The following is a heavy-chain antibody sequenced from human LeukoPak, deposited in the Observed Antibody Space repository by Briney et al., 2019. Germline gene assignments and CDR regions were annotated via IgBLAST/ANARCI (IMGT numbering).Heavy chain of an antibody. CDR2: ICTNGGST. CDR3: AESLWGRDTMGVLDI. Sequence: GGTLSLSCAASGFTFSSYAMHWVRQAPGKGLEYVWAICTNGGSTYYPNSVKGRFTISRDNSKNTLHLQMGSLSAEDMAVYYWAESLWGRDTMGVLDIGGQGPMVTVSS. J-gene: IGHJ3*02. CDR1: GFTFSSYA. V-gene: IGHV3-64*01. D-gene: IGHD3-10*01.